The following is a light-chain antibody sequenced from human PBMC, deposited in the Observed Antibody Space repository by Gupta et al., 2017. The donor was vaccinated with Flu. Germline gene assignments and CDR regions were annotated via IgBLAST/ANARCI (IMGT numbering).Light chain of an antibody. CDR3: QREFWAPYS. Sequence: PSTPPACEAARVAITRRTTPDVSVTWAEFTQTPGKVPIRLIYEVSSLESGVPARFSGSGSGIDFTLKISSVKTDDAAAYYCQREFWAPYSFGQGTKLEIK. CDR2: EVS. CDR1: PDVSVT. J-gene: IGKJ2*03. V-gene: IGKV1-5*01.